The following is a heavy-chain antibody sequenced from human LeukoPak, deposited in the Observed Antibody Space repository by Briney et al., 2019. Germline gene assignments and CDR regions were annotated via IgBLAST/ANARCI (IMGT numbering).Heavy chain of an antibody. CDR1: GFTFSSYA. D-gene: IGHD5-18*01. Sequence: GGSLRLSCAASGFTFSSYAMHWVRQAPGKGLEWVAVISYDGSNKYYADSVKGRSTISRDNSKNTLYLQMNSLRAEDTAVYYCARDLNTAMVTLNIDYWGQGTLVTVSS. CDR3: ARDLNTAMVTLNIDY. J-gene: IGHJ4*02. CDR2: ISYDGSNK. V-gene: IGHV3-30*04.